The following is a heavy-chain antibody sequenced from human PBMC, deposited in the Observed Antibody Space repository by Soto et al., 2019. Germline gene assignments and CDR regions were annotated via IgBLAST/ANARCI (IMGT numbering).Heavy chain of an antibody. CDR1: GYTFTSYA. V-gene: IGHV1-3*05. CDR3: ARGYDFWSGPQDP. J-gene: IGHJ5*02. D-gene: IGHD3-3*01. CDR2: INAGNGNT. Sequence: QVQLVQSGAEEKKPGASVKVSCKASGYTFTSYAMHWVRQAPGQRLEWMGWINAGNGNTKYSQKFQGRVTITRDTSAGTAYRELSSLRSEDTAVYYCARGYDFWSGPQDPWGQGTLVTVSS.